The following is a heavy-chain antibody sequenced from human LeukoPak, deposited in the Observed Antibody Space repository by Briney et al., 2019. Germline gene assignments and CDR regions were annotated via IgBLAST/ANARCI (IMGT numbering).Heavy chain of an antibody. CDR1: GGSFSGYY. J-gene: IGHJ4*02. CDR2: INHSGST. D-gene: IGHD3-22*01. Sequence: SETLSLTCAVYGGSFSGYYWSWIRQPPGKGLEWIGEINHSGSTNYNLSLKSRVTISVDTSKNQFSLKLSSVTAADTAVYYCARGSQFVITMIVVARRYYFDYWGQGTLVTVSS. CDR3: ARGSQFVITMIVVARRYYFDY. V-gene: IGHV4-34*01.